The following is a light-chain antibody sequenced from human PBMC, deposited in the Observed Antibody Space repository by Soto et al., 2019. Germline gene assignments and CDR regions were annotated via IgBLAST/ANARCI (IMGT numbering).Light chain of an antibody. CDR1: QSLLHSNGYNY. CDR2: LGS. J-gene: IGKJ1*01. V-gene: IGKV2-28*01. Sequence: DIVMTQSPLSLPVNPGEPASISCRSSQSLLHSNGYNYLDWYLQKPGQSPQLLIYLGSNRASGVPDRFSGSGSGTDFTLKISRVEAEDVGVYYCMQALQTPYTFGQGTKVEIK. CDR3: MQALQTPYT.